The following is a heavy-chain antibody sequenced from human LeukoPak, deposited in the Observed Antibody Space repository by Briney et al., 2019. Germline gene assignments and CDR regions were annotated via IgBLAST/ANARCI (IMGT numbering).Heavy chain of an antibody. V-gene: IGHV3-74*01. D-gene: IGHD1-14*01. Sequence: PGGSLRLSCAASGFTFSSSWMHWVRQAPGKGLIWVSRVNGDGTGTIYADSVKGRFTSSRDNAKNTLYLQMNSLRAEDTAVYYCARYADGIFYWGQGTLVTVSS. J-gene: IGHJ4*02. CDR3: ARYADGIFY. CDR1: GFTFSSSW. CDR2: VNGDGTGT.